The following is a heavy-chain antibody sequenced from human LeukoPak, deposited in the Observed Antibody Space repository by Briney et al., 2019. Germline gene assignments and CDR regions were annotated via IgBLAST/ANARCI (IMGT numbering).Heavy chain of an antibody. CDR1: GGSFSGYY. CDR3: ARGRNITVVRGVQPVDY. V-gene: IGHV4-34*01. J-gene: IGHJ4*02. CDR2: INHSGST. Sequence: SETLSLTCAVYGGSFSGYYWSWIRQPPGKGLEWIGEINHSGSTNYNPSLKSRVTISVDTSKNQFSLKLSSVTAADTAVYYCARGRNITVVRGVQPVDYWGQGTLVTVSS. D-gene: IGHD3-10*01.